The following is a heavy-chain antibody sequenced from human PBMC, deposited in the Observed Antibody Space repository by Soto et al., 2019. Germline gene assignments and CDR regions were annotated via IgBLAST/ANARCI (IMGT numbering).Heavy chain of an antibody. CDR3: ARGTPGITGTLELIYGNWFDP. D-gene: IGHD1-7*01. Sequence: ASVKVSCKASGYTFTGYYMHWVRQAPGQGLEWMGWINPNSGGTNYAQKFQGWVTMTRDTSISTAYMELSRLRSDDTAVYYCARGTPGITGTLELIYGNWFDPRGQGTLVTVSS. CDR1: GYTFTGYY. V-gene: IGHV1-2*04. J-gene: IGHJ5*02. CDR2: INPNSGGT.